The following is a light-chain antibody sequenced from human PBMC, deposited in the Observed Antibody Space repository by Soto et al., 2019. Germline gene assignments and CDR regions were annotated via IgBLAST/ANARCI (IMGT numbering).Light chain of an antibody. J-gene: IGLJ3*02. V-gene: IGLV2-23*02. CDR3: CSYAGSSTLV. Sequence: QSALTQPASVSGSPRQSITISCTGTSSDVGSYNLVSWYQQHPGKAPKLMIYEVRKRPSGVSNRFSGSKSGNTASLTISGLQAEYEADYYCCSYAGSSTLVFGGGTKLTVL. CDR1: SSDVGSYNL. CDR2: EVR.